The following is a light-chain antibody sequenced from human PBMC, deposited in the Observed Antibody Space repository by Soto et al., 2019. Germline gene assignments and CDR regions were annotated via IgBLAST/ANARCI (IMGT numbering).Light chain of an antibody. J-gene: IGLJ1*01. CDR1: SSNIGSKD. CDR3: AAWDDGLNGYV. V-gene: IGLV1-44*01. CDR2: SNN. Sequence: QSVLTQPPSASGTPGQRVTISCSGSSSNIGSKDVNWYQQLPETAPKVLMYSNNQRPSGVPDRFSGSKSGTSASLAISGLQSEDDADYDCAAWDDGLNGYVFGTGTKVTVL.